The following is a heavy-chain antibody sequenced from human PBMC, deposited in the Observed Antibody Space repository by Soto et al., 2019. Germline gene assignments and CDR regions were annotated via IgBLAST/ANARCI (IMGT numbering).Heavy chain of an antibody. Sequence: GASVKVSCKASGGTFSSYAISWVRQAPGQGLEWMGGIIPIFGTANYAQKFQGRVTITADESTSTAYMELSSLRSEDTAVYYCASSGYDFWSGPAPKYYYGMDVWGQGTTVTVSS. CDR2: IIPIFGTA. V-gene: IGHV1-69*13. CDR1: GGTFSSYA. J-gene: IGHJ6*02. D-gene: IGHD3-3*01. CDR3: ASSGYDFWSGPAPKYYYGMDV.